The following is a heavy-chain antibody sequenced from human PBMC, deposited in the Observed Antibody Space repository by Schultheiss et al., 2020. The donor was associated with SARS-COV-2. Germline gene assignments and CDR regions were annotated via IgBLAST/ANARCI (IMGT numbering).Heavy chain of an antibody. CDR3: AKAQPWYGERINADAFDI. D-gene: IGHD4-17*01. V-gene: IGHV3-9*01. Sequence: GGSLRLSCAASGFTFDDYAMHWVRQAPGKGLEWVSGISWNSGSIGYADSVKVRFTISRDNAKNSLYLQMNSLRAEDTALYYCAKAQPWYGERINADAFDIWGQGTMVTVSS. CDR2: ISWNSGSI. CDR1: GFTFDDYA. J-gene: IGHJ3*02.